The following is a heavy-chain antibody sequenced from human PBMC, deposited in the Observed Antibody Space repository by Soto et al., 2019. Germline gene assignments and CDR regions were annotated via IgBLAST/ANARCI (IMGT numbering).Heavy chain of an antibody. CDR1: SYSIISGYY. CDR2: IYHSGTT. Sequence: SETLSLTCAVSSYSIISGYYLVLIRHPPGKVLEWIGSIYHSGTTYYNPSLMSRVTISVDTSKNQFSLNLNSVAASDTAVYYCVRAQNPYHYDSSGYFDYWGQGTLVTVSS. CDR3: VRAQNPYHYDSSGYFDY. D-gene: IGHD3-22*01. V-gene: IGHV4-38-2*01. J-gene: IGHJ4*02.